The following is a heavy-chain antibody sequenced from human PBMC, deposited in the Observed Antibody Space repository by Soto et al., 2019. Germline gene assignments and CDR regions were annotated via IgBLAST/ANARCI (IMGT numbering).Heavy chain of an antibody. D-gene: IGHD3-22*01. Sequence: GGSLRLSCAASGFTVSSNYMSWVRQAPGKGLEWVSVIYSGGSTDYAASVKGRFTISRDDSKNSVYLQMNSLKTEDTAVYHCARVSAYYDASGYSVDAFDIWGQGTMVTVSS. V-gene: IGHV3-66*01. J-gene: IGHJ3*02. CDR2: IYSGGST. CDR3: ARVSAYYDASGYSVDAFDI. CDR1: GFTVSSNY.